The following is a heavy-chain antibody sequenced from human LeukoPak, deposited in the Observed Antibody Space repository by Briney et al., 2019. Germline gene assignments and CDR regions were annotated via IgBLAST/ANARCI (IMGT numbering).Heavy chain of an antibody. J-gene: IGHJ1*01. D-gene: IGHD3-22*01. Sequence: TGGSLRLSCAASGFTFSGSAMHWVRQASGKGLEWVGRIRSKANGYATAYAASVKGRFTISRDDSKNTAYLQMNSLKTEDTAVYYCTRHSPSYYYDSSGYYRIAEYFQHWGQGTLVTVSS. V-gene: IGHV3-73*01. CDR1: GFTFSGSA. CDR2: IRSKANGYAT. CDR3: TRHSPSYYYDSSGYYRIAEYFQH.